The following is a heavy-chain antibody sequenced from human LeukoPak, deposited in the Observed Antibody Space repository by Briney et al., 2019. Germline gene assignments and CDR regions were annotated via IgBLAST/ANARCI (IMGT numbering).Heavy chain of an antibody. D-gene: IGHD5-12*01. Sequence: GRSLRLSCAASGFTFSSNGMHWVRQAPGKGLEWVAVISYDGSNKYYVDSVKGRFTISRDNSKSTLYLQMDSLRVEDTAVNYCAKDLSGTWTLDYWGQGALVTVSS. CDR2: ISYDGSNK. CDR1: GFTFSSNG. V-gene: IGHV3-30*18. J-gene: IGHJ4*02. CDR3: AKDLSGTWTLDY.